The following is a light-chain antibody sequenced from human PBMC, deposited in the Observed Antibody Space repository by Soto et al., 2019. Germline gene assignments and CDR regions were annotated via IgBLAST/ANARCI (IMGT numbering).Light chain of an antibody. CDR3: QQYESLPLT. V-gene: IGKV1-5*01. CDR1: QSISSW. CDR2: DAS. Sequence: DIQMTQSPSALSASVGDRATITCRASQSISSWLAWYQQKPGKAPKLLIYDASTLESGVPSRFSGSGSGTEFTLTISSLQPDDFATYYCQQYESLPLTFGQGTRLENK. J-gene: IGKJ5*01.